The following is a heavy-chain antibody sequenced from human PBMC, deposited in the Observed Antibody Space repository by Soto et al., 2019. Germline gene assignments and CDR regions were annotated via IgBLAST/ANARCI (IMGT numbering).Heavy chain of an antibody. Sequence: GASVKVSCKASGGTFSSYTISWVRQAPGQGLEWMGRIIPILGIANYAQKFQGRVTITADKSTSTAYMELSSLRSEDTAVYYCARDPMREYSSSSGAYYYTDVWGKGTTVTVSS. D-gene: IGHD6-6*01. CDR1: GGTFSSYT. J-gene: IGHJ6*03. V-gene: IGHV1-69*04. CDR2: IIPILGIA. CDR3: ARDPMREYSSSSGAYYYTDV.